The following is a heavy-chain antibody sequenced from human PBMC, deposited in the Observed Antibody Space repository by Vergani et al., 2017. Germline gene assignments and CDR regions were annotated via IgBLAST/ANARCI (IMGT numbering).Heavy chain of an antibody. CDR3: ARVAGTTSYYYYYMDV. CDR2: IYYSGST. Sequence: QVQLQESGPGLVKPSQTLSLTCTVPGGSISRGGYYWSWIRQHPGKGLEWIGYIYYSGSTYYNPSLKIRVTISVDTSKNQFSLKLISVTAADTTVYYCARVAGTTSYYYYYMDVWGKGTTVTVSS. CDR1: GGSISRGGYY. D-gene: IGHD1-7*01. V-gene: IGHV4-31*03. J-gene: IGHJ6*03.